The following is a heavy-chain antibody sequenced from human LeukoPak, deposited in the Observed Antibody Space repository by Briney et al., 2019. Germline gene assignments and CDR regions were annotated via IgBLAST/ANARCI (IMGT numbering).Heavy chain of an antibody. CDR2: ISSSSSYI. Sequence: GGSLRLSCAASGFTFSSYSMNWVRQAPGKGLEWVSSISSSSSYIYYADSVKGRFTISRDNAKNSLYLRMNSLRAEDTAVYYCARDSSGSCPYWGQGTLVTVSS. J-gene: IGHJ4*02. D-gene: IGHD6-13*01. CDR1: GFTFSSYS. V-gene: IGHV3-21*01. CDR3: ARDSSGSCPY.